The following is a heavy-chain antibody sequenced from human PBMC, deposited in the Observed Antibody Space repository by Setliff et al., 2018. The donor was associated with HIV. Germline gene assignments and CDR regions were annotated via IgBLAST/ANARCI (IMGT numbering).Heavy chain of an antibody. CDR2: IYYDGSTNFNPAT. J-gene: IGHJ4*02. D-gene: IGHD3-10*01. CDR3: ARGRKWFGITN. V-gene: IGHV4-59*08. Sequence: PSETLSLTCTVSGGSISSSYWSWIRQPPGKGLEWIGYIYYDGSTNFNPATNYNPSLKSRVTISVDTSKNQFSLKLSSVTAADTAVYYCARGRKWFGITNWGQGTLVTVSS. CDR1: GGSISSSY.